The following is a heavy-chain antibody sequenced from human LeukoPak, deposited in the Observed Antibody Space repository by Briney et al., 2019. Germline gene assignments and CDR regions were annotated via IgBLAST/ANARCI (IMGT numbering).Heavy chain of an antibody. Sequence: PGGSLRLSCAASGFTFSDSEMNWVRQAPGKGLEWASYIDGSGSTKYYADSVKGRFTISRDNAKNSLYLQMNSLRAEDTAIYYSARDPRGQVTVLAGQKYYYYGLDVWGQGTTVTVSS. CDR3: ARDPRGQVTVLAGQKYYYYGLDV. CDR2: IDGSGSTK. J-gene: IGHJ6*02. D-gene: IGHD2-2*01. CDR1: GFTFSDSE. V-gene: IGHV3-48*03.